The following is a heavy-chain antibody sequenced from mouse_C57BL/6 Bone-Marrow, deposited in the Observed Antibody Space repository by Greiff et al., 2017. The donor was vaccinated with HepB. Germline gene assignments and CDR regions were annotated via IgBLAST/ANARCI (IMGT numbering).Heavy chain of an antibody. D-gene: IGHD1-1*01. V-gene: IGHV1-80*01. CDR3: ARGLRVFAY. CDR1: GYAFSSYW. CDR2: IYPGDGDT. Sequence: QVQLQQSGAELVKPGASVKISCKASGYAFSSYWMYWVKQRPGKGLEWIGQIYPGDGDTNYNGKFKGKATLTADKSSSTAYMQLSSLTSEDSAVYFCARGLRVFAYWGQGTLVTVSA. J-gene: IGHJ3*01.